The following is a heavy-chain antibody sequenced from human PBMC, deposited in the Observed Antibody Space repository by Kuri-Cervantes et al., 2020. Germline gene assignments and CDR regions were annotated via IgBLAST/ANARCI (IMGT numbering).Heavy chain of an antibody. Sequence: GGSLRLSCAASGFTFSSYWMSWVRQAPGKGLEWVANIKQDGSEKYYADSVKGRFTISRDNSKNTLYLQMNSLRAEDTAVYYCAKDFDRGISGSRGQGTLVTVSS. CDR3: AKDFDRGISGS. J-gene: IGHJ4*02. CDR2: IKQDGSEK. V-gene: IGHV3-7*03. CDR1: GFTFSSYW. D-gene: IGHD1-26*01.